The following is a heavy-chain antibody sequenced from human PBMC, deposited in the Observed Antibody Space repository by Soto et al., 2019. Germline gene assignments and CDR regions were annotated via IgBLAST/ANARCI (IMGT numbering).Heavy chain of an antibody. V-gene: IGHV3-23*01. CDR3: AKDSRRVVITMIVVPHGV. Sequence: EVQLLESGGGLVQPGGSLRLSCAASGFTFSSYAMSWVRQAPGKGLEWVSAISGSGGSTYYADSVKGRFTISRDNSKNTLYLQMNSLRAEDTAVYYCAKDSRRVVITMIVVPHGVWGQGTLVTVSS. D-gene: IGHD3-22*01. CDR1: GFTFSSYA. CDR2: ISGSGGST. J-gene: IGHJ4*02.